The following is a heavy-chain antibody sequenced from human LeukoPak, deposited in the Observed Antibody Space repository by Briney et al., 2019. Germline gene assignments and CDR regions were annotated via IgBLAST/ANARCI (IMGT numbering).Heavy chain of an antibody. CDR2: INHSGST. Sequence: SETLSLTCAVYGGSFSGYYWSWIRQPPGKGLEWIGEINHSGSTNYNPSLKSRVTISVDTSKNQFSLKLSSVTAADTAVYYCARLRRDQSNLGYWGQGTLVTVSS. CDR3: ARLRRDQSNLGY. CDR1: GGSFSGYY. J-gene: IGHJ4*02. D-gene: IGHD5-24*01. V-gene: IGHV4-34*01.